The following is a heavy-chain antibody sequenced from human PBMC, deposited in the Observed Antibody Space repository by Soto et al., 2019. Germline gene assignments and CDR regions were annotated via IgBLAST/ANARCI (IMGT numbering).Heavy chain of an antibody. J-gene: IGHJ4*02. V-gene: IGHV1-69*13. Sequence: SVKVSCKASGGTFSSYAISWVRQAPGQGLEWKGGIIPIFGTANYAQKLQGRDKNTADESTSTAYMEMSSPRSEDTAVYYCADIAATGASLDYWGQGTLVTVSS. D-gene: IGHD6-13*01. CDR2: IIPIFGTA. CDR3: ADIAATGASLDY. CDR1: GGTFSSYA.